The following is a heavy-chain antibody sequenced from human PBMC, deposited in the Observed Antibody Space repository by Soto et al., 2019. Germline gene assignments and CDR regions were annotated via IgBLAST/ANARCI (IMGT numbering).Heavy chain of an antibody. D-gene: IGHD6-13*01. CDR1: GFTFSNYA. Sequence: EVQLLESGGGLVQPGGSLRLSCAASGFTFSNYAVTWVRQAPGKGLEWVSTISGSGGSTYYADSVKGRFTISRDTTKNTRNLQMNSLRAEDTAVYYCAKDQGSSWYEIDSWGQGTLVTVSS. J-gene: IGHJ5*01. CDR2: ISGSGGST. CDR3: AKDQGSSWYEIDS. V-gene: IGHV3-23*01.